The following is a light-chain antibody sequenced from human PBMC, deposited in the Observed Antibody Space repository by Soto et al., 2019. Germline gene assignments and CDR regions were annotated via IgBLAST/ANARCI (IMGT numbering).Light chain of an antibody. J-gene: IGLJ7*01. Sequence: SYELTQPPSVSVAPGKTARITCGGNNIESKSVHWYQEKPGQAPVLVIYYDSDRPSGIPERFSGSNSGSTATLTISGVEAGDEADYYCQVWDFSSHHAVFGGGTQLTVL. CDR3: QVWDFSSHHAV. CDR2: YDS. CDR1: NIESKS. V-gene: IGLV3-21*01.